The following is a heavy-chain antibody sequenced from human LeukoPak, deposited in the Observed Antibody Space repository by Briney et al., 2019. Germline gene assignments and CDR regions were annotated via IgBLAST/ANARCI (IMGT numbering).Heavy chain of an antibody. CDR3: ARTRGYDFWSHGYFDY. CDR2: ISYDGSNK. Sequence: GGSLRLSCEASGFTFSSYAMSWVRQAPGKGLEWVAVISYDGSNKYYADSVKGRFTISRDNSKNTLYLQMNSLRAEDTAVYYCARTRGYDFWSHGYFDYWGQGTLVTVSS. V-gene: IGHV3-30*04. J-gene: IGHJ4*02. D-gene: IGHD3-3*01. CDR1: GFTFSSYA.